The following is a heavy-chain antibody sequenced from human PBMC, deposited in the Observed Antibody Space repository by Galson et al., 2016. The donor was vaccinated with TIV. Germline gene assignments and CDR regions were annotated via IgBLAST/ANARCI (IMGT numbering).Heavy chain of an antibody. CDR3: ARGHYDDSSGYSFDF. CDR1: GYTFTSFD. CDR2: MRPSNGNT. V-gene: IGHV1-8*01. D-gene: IGHD3-22*01. Sequence: SVKVSCKASGYTFTSFDISWIRQAPGQGLEWMGWMRPSNGNTGYAQKFRGRITMTRHPSTSTVYMELSGLTSEDTAVYYCARGHYDDSSGYSFDFWGQGTLVTVSS. J-gene: IGHJ4*02.